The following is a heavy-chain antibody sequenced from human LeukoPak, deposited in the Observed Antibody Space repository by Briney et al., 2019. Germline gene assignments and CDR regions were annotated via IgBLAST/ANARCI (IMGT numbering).Heavy chain of an antibody. CDR3: ARQRRALYYYDSSGQFLFDY. CDR1: GGSFSGYY. Sequence: SETLSLTCAVYGGSFSGYYWSWIRQPPGKGLEWIGEINHSGSTNYNPSLKSRVTISVDTSKNQFSLKLSSVTAADTAVYYCARQRRALYYYDSSGQFLFDYWGPGTLVTVSS. CDR2: INHSGST. D-gene: IGHD3-22*01. V-gene: IGHV4-34*01. J-gene: IGHJ4*02.